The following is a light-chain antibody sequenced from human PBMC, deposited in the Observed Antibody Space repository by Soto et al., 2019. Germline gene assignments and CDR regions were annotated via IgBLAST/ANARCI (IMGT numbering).Light chain of an antibody. CDR2: DAS. J-gene: IGKJ5*01. CDR3: QQYNNWPPEIT. CDR1: QSVSRN. Sequence: EIVMTQSPATLSVSPGERATLSCRASQSVSRNLAWYQQKPGQAPRLLISDASTRASGIPARFSGSGSGTEFTLTISSLQSGDFAVYYCQQYNNWPPEITFGQGTRLEIK. V-gene: IGKV3-15*01.